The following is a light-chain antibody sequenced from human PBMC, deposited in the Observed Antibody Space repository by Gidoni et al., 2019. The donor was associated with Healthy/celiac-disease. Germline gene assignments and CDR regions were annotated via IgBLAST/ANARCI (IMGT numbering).Light chain of an antibody. CDR1: KSISSY. CDR3: QPSYSTPWT. CDR2: AAS. V-gene: IGKV1-39*01. Sequence: DIKMTQSPSSLSASVGDRVTITCRASKSISSYLNWYQQKPGKAPKLLIYAASSLQSGVPSRFSGSGSGTAFPLTISSLLPDAFATYYCQPSYSTPWTFGQGTKVEIK. J-gene: IGKJ1*01.